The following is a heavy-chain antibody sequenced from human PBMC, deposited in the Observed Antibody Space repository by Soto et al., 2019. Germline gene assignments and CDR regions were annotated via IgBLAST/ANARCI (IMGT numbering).Heavy chain of an antibody. J-gene: IGHJ5*02. CDR2: IFHSGST. CDR1: GGSITSHY. D-gene: IGHD2-2*01. Sequence: SETLSLSYTVSGGSITSHYWSWIRQPPGKGLEWIGYIFHSGSTNYNPSLKSRITISVDTSKNQFSLKLSSVTAADTAVYYCARLGYCISTSCYDWFDPWGQGTLVTVSS. CDR3: ARLGYCISTSCYDWFDP. V-gene: IGHV4-59*11.